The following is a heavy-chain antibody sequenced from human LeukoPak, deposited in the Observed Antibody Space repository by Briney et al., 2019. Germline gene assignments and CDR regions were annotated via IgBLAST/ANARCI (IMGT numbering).Heavy chain of an antibody. CDR2: ISADGGT. V-gene: IGHV3-74*01. Sequence: WGSLRLSCVASGFTFGSYWMHWVRQAPGKGPAWISRISADGGTYYSDSVKGRFTISRDNAKNTLSLQMNSLRAEDTAVYYCARDLVSGSGSYGHWGQGNLVTVSS. CDR3: ARDLVSGSGSYGH. CDR1: GFTFGSYW. D-gene: IGHD3-10*01. J-gene: IGHJ4*02.